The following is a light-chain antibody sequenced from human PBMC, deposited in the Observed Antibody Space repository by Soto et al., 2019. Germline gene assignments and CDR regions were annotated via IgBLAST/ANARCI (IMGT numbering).Light chain of an antibody. J-gene: IGLJ2*01. CDR3: SSYTISSTLL. CDR2: DVS. V-gene: IGLV2-14*03. CDR1: SSDVGGSNY. Sequence: QSALTQPASVSGSPGQSITISCTGTSSDVGGSNYVSWYQQHPDKAPKPMIYDVSNRPSGVSNRFSGSKSGNTASLTISGLQTEDEADYYCSSYTISSTLLFGGGTKLTVL.